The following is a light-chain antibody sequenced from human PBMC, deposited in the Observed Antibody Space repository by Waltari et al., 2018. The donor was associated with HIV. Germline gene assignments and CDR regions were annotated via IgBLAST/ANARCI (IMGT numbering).Light chain of an antibody. J-gene: IGKJ3*01. CDR1: QSISSW. CDR3: QQYNSYST. V-gene: IGKV1-5*03. CDR2: KAS. Sequence: DIQMTQSPSTLSASVGDRVTITCRASQSISSWLAWYQQKPGKAPKLLIYKASSLESGVPSRFSGSGSGTEFTLTISSLQSDDFATYYCQQYNSYSTFGHGTKVDIK.